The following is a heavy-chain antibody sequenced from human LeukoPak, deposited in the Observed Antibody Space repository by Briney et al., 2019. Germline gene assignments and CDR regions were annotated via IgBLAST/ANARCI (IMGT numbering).Heavy chain of an antibody. D-gene: IGHD3-10*01. V-gene: IGHV3-7*03. CDR1: GFTLSSYW. CDR3: ARDWVAGVPFDAFDI. CDR2: IKEDGSEK. Sequence: PGGSLRLSCAASGFTLSSYWMSWVRQAPGKGLEWVANIKEDGSEKYYVDSVKGRFTISRDNAKNSLYLPMNSLTAEDTAMYYCARDWVAGVPFDAFDIWGQGTMVSVSS. J-gene: IGHJ3*02.